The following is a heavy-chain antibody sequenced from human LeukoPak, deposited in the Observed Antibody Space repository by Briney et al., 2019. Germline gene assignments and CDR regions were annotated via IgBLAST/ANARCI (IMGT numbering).Heavy chain of an antibody. CDR1: GYTFTSYA. CDR3: AREAGYSGYDLVDY. Sequence: ASVKVSCKASGYTFTSYAMHWVRQAPGQRLEWMGWINAGNGNTKYSQKFQGRVTITRDTSASTAYMELGSLRSEDTAVYYCAREAGYSGYDLVDYWGQGTLVTVSS. CDR2: INAGNGNT. V-gene: IGHV1-3*01. J-gene: IGHJ4*02. D-gene: IGHD5-12*01.